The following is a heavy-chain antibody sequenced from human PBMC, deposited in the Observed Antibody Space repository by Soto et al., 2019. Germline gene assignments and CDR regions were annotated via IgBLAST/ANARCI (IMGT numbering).Heavy chain of an antibody. D-gene: IGHD4-4*01. V-gene: IGHV3-53*01. CDR2: IYSRGST. CDR3: ARDLGRHSSHH. CDR1: GFTVSSYY. J-gene: IGHJ1*01. Sequence: PGGSRRLSCAASGFTVSSYYMSWVRQPPGKGLEWVSVIYSRGSTSYADSSKGRFTISRDNSKNTVYLQMNSLRADATSMYYCARDLGRHSSHHWRQGTLVTVSS.